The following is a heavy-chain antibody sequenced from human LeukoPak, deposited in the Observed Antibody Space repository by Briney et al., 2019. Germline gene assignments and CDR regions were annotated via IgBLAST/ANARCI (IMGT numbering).Heavy chain of an antibody. CDR1: GYTFTTYA. CDR3: TRGSGAADF. J-gene: IGHJ4*02. CDR2: INTNTGNP. V-gene: IGHV7-4-1*02. Sequence: ASVKISCKTSGYTFTTYAINWVRQAPGQGPHWMGWINTNTGNPTYAQDFTGRFVFSLDTSVSTAYLQVSSPKAEDSAVYYCTRGSGAADFWGQGTLVTVSS. D-gene: IGHD3-10*01.